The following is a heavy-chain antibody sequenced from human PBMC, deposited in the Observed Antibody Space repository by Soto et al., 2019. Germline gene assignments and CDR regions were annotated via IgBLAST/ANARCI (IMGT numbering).Heavy chain of an antibody. J-gene: IGHJ6*02. Sequence: SVKVSCKASGCTFSSYAISWVRQAPGQGLEWMGGIIPIFGTANYAQKFQGRVTITADESTSTAYMELSSLRSEDTAVYYCARDNDILTPYGKDVWGQGTTVTVSS. D-gene: IGHD3-9*01. CDR2: IIPIFGTA. V-gene: IGHV1-69*13. CDR3: ARDNDILTPYGKDV. CDR1: GCTFSSYA.